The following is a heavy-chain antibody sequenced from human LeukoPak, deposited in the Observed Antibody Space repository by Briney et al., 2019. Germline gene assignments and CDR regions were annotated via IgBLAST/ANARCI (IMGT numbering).Heavy chain of an antibody. D-gene: IGHD2-2*02. V-gene: IGHV4-30-2*01. Sequence: PSETLSLTCAVSGGSISSGGYSWSWIRQPPGKGLEWIGYIYHSGSTYYNPSLKSRVTISVDTSKNQFSLKLSSVTAADTAVYYCARACSTSCYKTYYYYYYGMDVWGQGTTVTVSS. CDR3: ARACSTSCYKTYYYYYYGMDV. J-gene: IGHJ6*02. CDR1: GGSISSGGYS. CDR2: IYHSGST.